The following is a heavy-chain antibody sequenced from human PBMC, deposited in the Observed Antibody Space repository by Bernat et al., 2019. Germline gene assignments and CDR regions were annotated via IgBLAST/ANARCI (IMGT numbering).Heavy chain of an antibody. CDR1: GFTFSSYS. CDR3: VRDLAWAFDY. Sequence: EVQLVESGGGLEQPGGSLRLSCAASGFTFSSYSMNWVRQAPGKGLEWVSYVSASGSPIYYADSVKGRFTISRDNAKNSLYLQMNSLRDGDTAVYYCVRDLAWAFDYWGQGTLVIVSS. D-gene: IGHD7-27*01. J-gene: IGHJ4*02. CDR2: VSASGSPI. V-gene: IGHV3-48*02.